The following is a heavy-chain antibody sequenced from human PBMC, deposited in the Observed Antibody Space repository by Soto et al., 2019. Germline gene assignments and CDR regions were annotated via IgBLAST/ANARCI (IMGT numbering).Heavy chain of an antibody. Sequence: PSETLSLTCTVSGGSISSSSYYWGWIRQPPGKGLEWIGSIYYSGSTYYNPSLKSRVTISADTSKNQFSLKLSSVTAADTAVYYCARTLGYCSGGRCWAGMDVWGKGTTVTVSS. J-gene: IGHJ6*04. CDR3: ARTLGYCSGGRCWAGMDV. CDR1: GGSISSSSYY. CDR2: IYYSGST. V-gene: IGHV4-39*01. D-gene: IGHD2-15*01.